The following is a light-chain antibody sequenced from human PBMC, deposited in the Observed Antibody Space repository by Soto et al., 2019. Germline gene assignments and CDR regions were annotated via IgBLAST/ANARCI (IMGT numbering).Light chain of an antibody. V-gene: IGKV1-5*03. Sequence: DMQLSQTPTTLSAFVGDRVTITCRASQSIRSWLAWYQQKPGKAPNLLIYEASTLEKGVPSRFSGSGSGTEFTLTISSLQPDDFAIYYCQQYNSYPWTFGQGIKV. CDR1: QSIRSW. CDR3: QQYNSYPWT. CDR2: EAS. J-gene: IGKJ1*01.